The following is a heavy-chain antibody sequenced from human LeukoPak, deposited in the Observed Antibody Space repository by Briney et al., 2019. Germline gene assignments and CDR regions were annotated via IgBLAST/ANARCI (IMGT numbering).Heavy chain of an antibody. CDR3: ATTGNCYYGSGRPPPDY. CDR1: GFTFSSYA. V-gene: IGHV3-23*01. Sequence: GGSLRLSCAASGFTFSSYAMSWVRQAPGKGLEWVSAISGSGGSTYYADSVKGRFTISRDNSKNTLYLQMNSLRAEDTAVYYRATTGNCYYGSGRPPPDYWGQGTLVTVSS. J-gene: IGHJ4*02. CDR2: ISGSGGST. D-gene: IGHD3-10*01.